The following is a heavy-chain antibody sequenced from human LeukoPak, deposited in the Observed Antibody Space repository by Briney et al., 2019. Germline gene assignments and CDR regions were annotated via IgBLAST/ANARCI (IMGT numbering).Heavy chain of an antibody. CDR3: AKDRGDY. Sequence: GGSLRLSCAASGFTFSSYGMHWVRQAPSKGLEWVAVISYDGSNKYYADSVKGRFTISRDNSKNTLYLQMNSLRAEDTAVYYCAKDRGDYWGQGTLVTVSS. CDR1: GFTFSSYG. V-gene: IGHV3-30*18. J-gene: IGHJ4*02. CDR2: ISYDGSNK.